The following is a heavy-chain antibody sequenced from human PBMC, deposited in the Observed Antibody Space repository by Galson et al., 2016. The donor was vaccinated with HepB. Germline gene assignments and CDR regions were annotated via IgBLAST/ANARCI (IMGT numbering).Heavy chain of an antibody. CDR1: GFTISTYW. J-gene: IGHJ4*02. V-gene: IGHV3-74*01. D-gene: IGHD6-13*01. Sequence: SLRLSCAASGFTISTYWMHWVRQAPGKGLVWVSRINSDGTSTSYADSVKGRFTISRDNAKNTLYLQMNSLRAEDTAVYYCARGQGGYSSSWHDYWGQGTLVTVSS. CDR2: INSDGTST. CDR3: ARGQGGYSSSWHDY.